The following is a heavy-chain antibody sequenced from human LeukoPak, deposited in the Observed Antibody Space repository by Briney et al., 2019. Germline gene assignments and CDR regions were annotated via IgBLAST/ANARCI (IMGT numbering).Heavy chain of an antibody. D-gene: IGHD2-2*01. CDR1: GFTFSTYA. Sequence: PGGSLRLSCAASGFTFSTYAMSWVCQAPGKGLNWVSTITGSGGTTYYADSVKVRFTISRDNSKNTLFLQMHSLRAEDTAIYYCAKHATEGGSSSTSSWDYWGQGTLVTVSS. J-gene: IGHJ4*02. V-gene: IGHV3-23*01. CDR2: ITGSGGTT. CDR3: AKHATEGGSSSTSSWDY.